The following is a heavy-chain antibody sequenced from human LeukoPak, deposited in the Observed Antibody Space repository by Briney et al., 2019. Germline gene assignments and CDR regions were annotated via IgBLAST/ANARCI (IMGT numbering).Heavy chain of an antibody. CDR1: GGSLSSDRDH. CDR3: ARRLSYFDY. V-gene: IGHV4-39*01. Sequence: SETLSLTCTVSGGSLSSDRDHWDWIRQSPGKGLEWIASIHYSGTTYYTPSLKSRVTISVDTSKIQFSLKLNSVTAADTAVYYCARRLSYFDYWGQGTLVTVSS. D-gene: IGHD2-21*02. J-gene: IGHJ4*02. CDR2: IHYSGTT.